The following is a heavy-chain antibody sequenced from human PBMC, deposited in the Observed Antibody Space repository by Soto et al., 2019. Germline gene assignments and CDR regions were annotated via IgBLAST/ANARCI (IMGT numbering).Heavy chain of an antibody. J-gene: IGHJ3*02. Sequence: ASVKVSCKASGYTFSNYDINWVRQATGQGLEWMGWLNPDTDKTGSAQKFQGRVTMTRNTSISTAYLELSGLRSDDTAVYYCARGIKGLPPSAFDIWGQGTRVTVSS. CDR2: LNPDTDKT. CDR1: GYTFSNYD. D-gene: IGHD5-12*01. V-gene: IGHV1-8*01. CDR3: ARGIKGLPPSAFDI.